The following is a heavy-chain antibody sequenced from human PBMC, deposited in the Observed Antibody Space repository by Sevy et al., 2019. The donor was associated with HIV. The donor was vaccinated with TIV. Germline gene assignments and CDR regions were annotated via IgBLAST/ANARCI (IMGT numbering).Heavy chain of an antibody. CDR3: ARPSSFRYYDFWSGYYPNYYGMDV. CDR2: IWYDGSNK. D-gene: IGHD3-3*01. J-gene: IGHJ6*02. V-gene: IGHV3-33*01. Sequence: GESLKISCAASGFTFSSYGMHWVRQAPGKGLEWVAVIWYDGSNKYYADSVKGRFTISRDNSKNTLYLQMNSLRAEDTAVYYCARPSSFRYYDFWSGYYPNYYGMDVWGQGTTVTVSS. CDR1: GFTFSSYG.